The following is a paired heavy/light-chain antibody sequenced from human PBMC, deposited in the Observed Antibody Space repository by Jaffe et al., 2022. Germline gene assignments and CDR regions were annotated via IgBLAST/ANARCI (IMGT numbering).Heavy chain of an antibody. CDR3: AADRRYSSSKFMEEYYYYMDV. Sequence: QMQLVQSGPEVKKPGTSVKVSCKASGFTFTSSAVQWVRQARGQRLEWIGWIVVGSGNTNYAQKFQERVTITRDMSTSTAYMELSSLRSEDTAVYYCAADRRYSSSKFMEEYYYYMDVWGKGTTVTVSS. J-gene: IGHJ6*03. V-gene: IGHV1-58*01. CDR1: GFTFTSSA. CDR2: IVVGSGNT. D-gene: IGHD6-13*01.
Light chain of an antibody. CDR2: YAS. J-gene: IGKJ1*01. Sequence: EIVLTQSPDFQSVTPKEKVTITCRASQSIGSSLHWYQQKPDQSPKLLIKYASQSISGVPSRFSGSGSGTDFTLTINSLEAEDAATYYCHQSSSFPWTFGQGTKVEIK. CDR3: HQSSSFPWT. CDR1: QSIGSS. V-gene: IGKV6-21*02.